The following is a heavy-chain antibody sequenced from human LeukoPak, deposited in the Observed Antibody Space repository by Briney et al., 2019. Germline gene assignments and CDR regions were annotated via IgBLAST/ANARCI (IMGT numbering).Heavy chain of an antibody. CDR3: ARDVLAAPGTFDY. V-gene: IGHV4-61*02. CDR1: GDSISSGSFY. J-gene: IGHJ4*02. Sequence: PSETLSLTCSVSGDSISSGSFYWSWIRQPAGRGLEWIGRIYPSGSTNYNPSLKSRVTISLDTAKTQFSLKLSSVTAADTAVYYCARDVLAAPGTFDYWGQGALVTVSS. CDR2: IYPSGST. D-gene: IGHD6-13*01.